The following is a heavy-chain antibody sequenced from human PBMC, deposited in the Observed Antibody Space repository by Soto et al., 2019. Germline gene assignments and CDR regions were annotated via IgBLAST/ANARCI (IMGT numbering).Heavy chain of an antibody. Sequence: GGPKRLSCTASGFNFRNYAMSWVRQAPGKGLEWVSAISGSGDSTYHADSVKGRFTISRDNSKNTLYLQMNSLRAEDTAIYYCAKDTMPVVISTPDYWGQGTLVTVSS. CDR2: ISGSGDST. J-gene: IGHJ4*02. CDR1: GFNFRNYA. CDR3: AKDTMPVVISTPDY. D-gene: IGHD2-21*01. V-gene: IGHV3-23*01.